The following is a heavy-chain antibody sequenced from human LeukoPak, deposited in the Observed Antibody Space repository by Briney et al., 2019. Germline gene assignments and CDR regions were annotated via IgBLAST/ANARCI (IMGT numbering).Heavy chain of an antibody. Sequence: SETLSLTCTVSGGSSSSSSYCWGWIRQPPEKGLEWIGSIYYSGSTYYNPSLKSRVTISVDTSKNQFSLKLSSVTAADTAVYYCARDIAATGRYFDYWGQGTLVTVSS. CDR1: GGSSSSSSYC. V-gene: IGHV4-39*02. CDR2: IYYSGST. J-gene: IGHJ4*02. CDR3: ARDIAATGRYFDY. D-gene: IGHD6-13*01.